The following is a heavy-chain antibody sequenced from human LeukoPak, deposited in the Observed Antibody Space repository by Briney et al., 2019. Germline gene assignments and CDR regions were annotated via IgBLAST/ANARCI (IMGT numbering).Heavy chain of an antibody. V-gene: IGHV1-18*01. CDR1: GYTFTSYG. D-gene: IGHD6-13*01. Sequence: ASVKVSCKASGYTFTSYGINWVRQAPGQGLEWMGWISAYDGDTNYAQKLQGRVTMTTDTSTSTAYMELRSLRSDDTAVYYCARAVLDSSRGLNWFDPWGQGTLVTVSS. CDR2: ISAYDGDT. CDR3: ARAVLDSSRGLNWFDP. J-gene: IGHJ5*02.